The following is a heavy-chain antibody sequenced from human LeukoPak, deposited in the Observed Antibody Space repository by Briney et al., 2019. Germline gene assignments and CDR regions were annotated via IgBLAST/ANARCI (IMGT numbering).Heavy chain of an antibody. V-gene: IGHV3-23*01. CDR1: GFTFSSSA. CDR2: ISGSGGST. CDR3: AKHTGDGYTPLDY. J-gene: IGHJ4*02. Sequence: GGSLRLSCAASGFTFSSSAMSWVRQAPGKGLEWVSAISGSGGSTYYADSVKGRFTISRDNSKNTLYLQMNSLRAEDTAVYYCAKHTGDGYTPLDYWGQGTLVTVSS. D-gene: IGHD5-24*01.